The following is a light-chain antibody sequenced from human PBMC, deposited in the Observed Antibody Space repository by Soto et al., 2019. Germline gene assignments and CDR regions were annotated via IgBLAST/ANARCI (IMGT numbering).Light chain of an antibody. J-gene: IGLJ2*01. V-gene: IGLV4-69*01. CDR2: LNSDGSH. CDR3: QTWGTGTHVV. Sequence: QAVVTQSPSASASLGASVKLTCTLNSEHSKDAIAWHHQQPEKGPRFLMKLNSDGSHNKGDGIPDRFSGSSSGAERYLTISSLQSEDEADYYCQTWGTGTHVVFGGGTKLTVL. CDR1: SEHSKDA.